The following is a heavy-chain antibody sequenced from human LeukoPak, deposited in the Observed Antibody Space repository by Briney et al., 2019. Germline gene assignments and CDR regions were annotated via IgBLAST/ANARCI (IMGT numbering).Heavy chain of an antibody. Sequence: GESLQISCKGSGYSFTSYWIGWVRQMPGKGLEWMGIIYPGDSDTRYSPSFQGQVSISADKYISTAYLQWSSLKASDTAMYYCARPSPSTDYYFDYWGQGSLVTVSS. J-gene: IGHJ4*02. CDR2: IYPGDSDT. CDR1: GYSFTSYW. V-gene: IGHV5-51*01. CDR3: ARPSPSTDYYFDY. D-gene: IGHD2-2*01.